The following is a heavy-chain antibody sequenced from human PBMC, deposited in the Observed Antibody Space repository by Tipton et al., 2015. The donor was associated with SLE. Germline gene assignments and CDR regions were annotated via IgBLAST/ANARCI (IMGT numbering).Heavy chain of an antibody. CDR1: GFTFSTYA. CDR3: ARDLILQQLDS. D-gene: IGHD6-13*01. V-gene: IGHV3-30*04. Sequence: SLRLSCAASGFTFSTYAMHWVRQAPGKGLEWVAFISYDGSNKYYADSVKGRFTISRDNSKNTVCLQMNSLRGEDTAVYYCARDLILQQLDSWGQGTLVTVSS. J-gene: IGHJ4*02. CDR2: ISYDGSNK.